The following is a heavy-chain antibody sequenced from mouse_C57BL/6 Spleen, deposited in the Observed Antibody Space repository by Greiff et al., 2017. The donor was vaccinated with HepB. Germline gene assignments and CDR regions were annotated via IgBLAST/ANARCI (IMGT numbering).Heavy chain of an antibody. CDR2: IYPRSGNT. CDR1: GYTFTSYG. CDR3: AREGIYYYGSSYWYFDV. D-gene: IGHD1-1*01. J-gene: IGHJ1*03. Sequence: VQLQQSGAELARPGASVKLSCKASGYTFTSYGISWVKQSTGQGLEWIGEIYPRSGNTYYNEKFKGKATLTADKSSSTAYMELRSLTSEDSAVYFCAREGIYYYGSSYWYFDVWGTGTTVTVSS. V-gene: IGHV1-81*01.